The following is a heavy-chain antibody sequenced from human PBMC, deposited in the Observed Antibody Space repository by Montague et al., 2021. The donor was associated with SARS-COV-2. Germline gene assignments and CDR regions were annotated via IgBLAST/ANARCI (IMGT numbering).Heavy chain of an antibody. CDR2: ISHDGGTT. CDR3: ARVTRWLGNYFDH. D-gene: IGHD6-19*01. V-gene: IGHV3-64*02. CDR1: GFTFSTYA. Sequence: SLRLSLSVSGFTFSTYAMHWVRQAPGKGLEYVSAISHDGGTTYYADSVKGRFTISRDNSKNTLYLQMGSLRAEDMAVYYCARVTRWLGNYFDHWGQGTLVTVSS. J-gene: IGHJ4*02.